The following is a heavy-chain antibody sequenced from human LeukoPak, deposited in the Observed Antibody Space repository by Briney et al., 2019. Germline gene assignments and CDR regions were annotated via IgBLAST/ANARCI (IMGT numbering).Heavy chain of an antibody. J-gene: IGHJ5*02. D-gene: IGHD5-24*01. V-gene: IGHV4-39*01. CDR2: IYYSGST. CDR1: GGSISSSSYY. CDR3: ARGGRGEATINTWFDP. Sequence: QPSETLSLTCTVSGGSISSSSYYWGWIRQPPGKGLEWIGSIYYSGSTYYNPSLKSRVTISVDTSKNQFSLNLSSVTAADTAVYYCARGGRGEATINTWFDPWGQGTLVTVSS.